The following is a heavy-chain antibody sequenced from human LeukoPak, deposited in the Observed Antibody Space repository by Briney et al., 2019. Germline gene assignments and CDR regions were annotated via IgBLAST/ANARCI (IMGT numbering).Heavy chain of an antibody. Sequence: SETLSLTCTVSGGSISSYYWSWIRQPPGKGLEGIGYIYYSGSTNYNPSLKSRVTISVDTSKNLFSLKLSSVTAADTAMYYCARYYDSSGSLQYYFDYWGQGTLVTVSS. V-gene: IGHV4-59*08. CDR3: ARYYDSSGSLQYYFDY. J-gene: IGHJ4*02. CDR1: GGSISSYY. D-gene: IGHD3-22*01. CDR2: IYYSGST.